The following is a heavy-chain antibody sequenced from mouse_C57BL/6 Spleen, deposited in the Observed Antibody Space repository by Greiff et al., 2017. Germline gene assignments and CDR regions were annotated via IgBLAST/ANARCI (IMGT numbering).Heavy chain of an antibody. Sequence: QVQLQQSGAELVKPGASVKISCKASGYAFSSYWMNWVKQRPGKGLKWIGQIYPGDGDTNYNGKFKGKATLTADKSSSTAYMQLISLTSEDSAVYFCARYGNYVRYFDVWGTGTTVTVSS. CDR1: GYAFSSYW. J-gene: IGHJ1*03. D-gene: IGHD2-1*01. CDR3: ARYGNYVRYFDV. V-gene: IGHV1-80*01. CDR2: IYPGDGDT.